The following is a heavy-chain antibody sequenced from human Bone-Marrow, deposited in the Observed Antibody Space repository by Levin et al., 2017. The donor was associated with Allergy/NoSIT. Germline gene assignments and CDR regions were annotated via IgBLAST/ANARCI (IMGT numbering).Heavy chain of an antibody. V-gene: IGHV4-34*01. CDR1: GGSFSGYY. D-gene: IGHD4-17*01. CDR3: AREGYGDYDWFDP. Sequence: SQTLSLTCAVYGGSFSGYYWSWIRQPPGKGLEWIGEINHSGSTNYNPSLKSRVTISVDTSKNQFSLKLSSVTAADTAVYYCAREGYGDYDWFDPWGQGTLVTVSS. J-gene: IGHJ5*02. CDR2: INHSGST.